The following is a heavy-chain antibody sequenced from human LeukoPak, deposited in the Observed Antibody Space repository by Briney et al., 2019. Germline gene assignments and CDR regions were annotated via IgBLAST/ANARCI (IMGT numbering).Heavy chain of an antibody. CDR1: GFTFTTYW. CDR3: ARGGGYAWDY. Sequence: GGSLRLSCAPSGFTFTTYWMNWVRQAPGKGLEWVANIKQDGSEKYYVDSVKGRFTISRDNAKSSLYLQMNSLRADDTAVYYCARGGGYAWDYWGQGTLVTVSS. D-gene: IGHD5-12*01. V-gene: IGHV3-7*01. J-gene: IGHJ4*02. CDR2: IKQDGSEK.